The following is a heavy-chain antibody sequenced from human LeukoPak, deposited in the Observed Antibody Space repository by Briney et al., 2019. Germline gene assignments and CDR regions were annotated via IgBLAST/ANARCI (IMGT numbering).Heavy chain of an antibody. CDR2: INPNSGGT. V-gene: IGHV1-2*02. J-gene: IGHJ5*02. CDR3: ARGVTYYDFWSGYRNWFDP. D-gene: IGHD3-3*01. CDR1: GYTFTGYY. Sequence: ASVKVSCKASGYTFTGYYMHWVRQAPGQGLEWMGWINPNSGGTNYAQKFQGRVTMTRDTSIGTAYMELSRLRSDDTAVYYCARGVTYYDFWSGYRNWFDPWGQGTLVTVSS.